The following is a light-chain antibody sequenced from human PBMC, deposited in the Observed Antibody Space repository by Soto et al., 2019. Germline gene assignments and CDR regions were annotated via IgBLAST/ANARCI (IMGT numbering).Light chain of an antibody. CDR2: DVS. V-gene: IGLV2-11*01. CDR3: CSYAGRPRYV. CDR1: SSDVGGYNY. Sequence: QSALTQPRSVSGSPGQSVTISCTGTSSDVGGYNYVSWYQQHPGKAPKVMIYDVSERPSGVPERFSGSKSGNTASLTISGLQAEDGADYYCCSYAGRPRYVFGTGYKVTVL. J-gene: IGLJ1*01.